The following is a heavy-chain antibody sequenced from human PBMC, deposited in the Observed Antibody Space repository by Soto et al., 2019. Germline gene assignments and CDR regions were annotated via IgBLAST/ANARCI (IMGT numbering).Heavy chain of an antibody. CDR1: GGSISSGDYY. Sequence: SETLSLTCTVSGGSISSGDYYWSWIRQPPGKGLEWIGYIYYSGSTYYTPSLKSRVTISVDTSKNQFSLKLSSPTAADTAVYHCARAYDSSAYFDYWGQGTLVTVSS. V-gene: IGHV4-30-4*01. D-gene: IGHD3-22*01. CDR3: ARAYDSSAYFDY. J-gene: IGHJ4*02. CDR2: IYYSGST.